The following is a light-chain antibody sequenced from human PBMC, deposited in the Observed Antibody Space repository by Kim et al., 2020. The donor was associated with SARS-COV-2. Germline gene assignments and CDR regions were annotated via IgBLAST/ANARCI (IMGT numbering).Light chain of an antibody. Sequence: PGQGVTISCTGSSSNIGAGYDVHWYQQFPGTAPKLLIHGNNNRPSGVPDRFSGSKSGTSASLAISGLQAEDEADYYCQTYDSRLSVFGGGTKVTVL. J-gene: IGLJ3*02. CDR2: GNN. V-gene: IGLV1-40*01. CDR1: SSNIGAGYD. CDR3: QTYDSRLSV.